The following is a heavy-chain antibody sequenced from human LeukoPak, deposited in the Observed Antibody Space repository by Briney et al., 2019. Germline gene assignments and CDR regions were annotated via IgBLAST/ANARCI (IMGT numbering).Heavy chain of an antibody. V-gene: IGHV1-2*06. D-gene: IGHD5-12*01. J-gene: IGHJ4*02. Sequence: VASVKVSCKASGYTFTGYYMHWVRQAPGQGLEWMGRINPNSGGTNYAQKFQGRVTMTRDTSISTAYMELSRLRSDDTAVYYCARAGYSGYDFIDYWGQGTLVTVSS. CDR3: ARAGYSGYDFIDY. CDR1: GYTFTGYY. CDR2: INPNSGGT.